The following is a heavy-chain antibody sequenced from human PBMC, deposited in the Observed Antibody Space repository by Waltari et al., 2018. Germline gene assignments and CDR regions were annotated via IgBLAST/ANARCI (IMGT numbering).Heavy chain of an antibody. D-gene: IGHD2-21*02. CDR2: IHTSGST. CDR3: ARATATAGYWYCDL. V-gene: IGHV4-61*02. CDR1: VGSIISVRSY. Sequence: QVQLQESGPGLSKPSKTLSLTCPVSVGSIISVRSYWSWTRQAAGKGLEWSGRIHTSGSTNYNPSLKSRVTISVDTSKNQFSLNLSSVTAADTAVYYCARATATAGYWYCDLWGRGTLVTVSS. J-gene: IGHJ2*01.